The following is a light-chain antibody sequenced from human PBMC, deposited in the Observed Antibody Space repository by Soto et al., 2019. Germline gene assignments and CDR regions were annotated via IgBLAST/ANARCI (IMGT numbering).Light chain of an antibody. CDR3: QQRNKWPPVT. CDR2: DTS. CDR1: QSVGKY. Sequence: EIVLTQSPATLSLSPGERATLSCRASQSVGKYLAWYQQKPGQAPRLLIYDTSNRATDIPARFSGSGSGTDFTLTISSLEPEDFAVYYCQQRNKWPPVTFGGGTRLEIK. J-gene: IGKJ5*01. V-gene: IGKV3-11*01.